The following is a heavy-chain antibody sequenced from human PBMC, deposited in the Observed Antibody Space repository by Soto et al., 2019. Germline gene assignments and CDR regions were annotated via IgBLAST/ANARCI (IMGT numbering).Heavy chain of an antibody. J-gene: IGHJ4*02. Sequence: HPGGSLRLSCAASGFTFNTYAMSWVRQAPGKGLEWVSTISGSGGSTYYADSVRGRFTISRDNSKNTLYLQMNSLRAEDTAVYYCAKDEGATPYWGQGTLVTVSS. V-gene: IGHV3-23*01. D-gene: IGHD1-26*01. CDR1: GFTFNTYA. CDR3: AKDEGATPY. CDR2: ISGSGGST.